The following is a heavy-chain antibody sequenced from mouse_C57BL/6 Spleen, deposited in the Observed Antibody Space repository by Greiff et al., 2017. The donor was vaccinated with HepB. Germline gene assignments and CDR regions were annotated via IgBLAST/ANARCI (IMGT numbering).Heavy chain of an antibody. J-gene: IGHJ2*01. CDR2: IDPEDGET. CDR3: ARTSYGNYGPYYFDY. Sequence: EVKLVESGAELVKPGASVKLSCTASGFNIKDYYMHWVKQRTEQGLEWIGRIDPEDGETKYAPKFQGKATITADTSSNTAYLQLSSLTSEDTAVYYCARTSYGNYGPYYFDYWGQGTTLTVSS. D-gene: IGHD2-10*01. CDR1: GFNIKDYY. V-gene: IGHV14-2*01.